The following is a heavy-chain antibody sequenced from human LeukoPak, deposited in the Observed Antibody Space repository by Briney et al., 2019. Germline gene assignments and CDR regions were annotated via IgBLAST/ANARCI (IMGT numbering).Heavy chain of an antibody. V-gene: IGHV3-23*01. J-gene: IGHJ4*02. D-gene: IGHD5-18*01. Sequence: GGSLRLSCAASGFAFSTYAMSWVRQAPGKGLEWVSALSGSGASTYYADSVKGRFTISRDNSKNTLYLQMNGLRAEDTAIYYCAKDQSYGFDYWGQGTLVTVSS. CDR2: LSGSGAST. CDR3: AKDQSYGFDY. CDR1: GFAFSTYA.